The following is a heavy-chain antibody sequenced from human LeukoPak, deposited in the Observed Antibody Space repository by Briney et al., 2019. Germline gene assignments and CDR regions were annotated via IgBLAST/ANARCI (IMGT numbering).Heavy chain of an antibody. V-gene: IGHV3-30*18. D-gene: IGHD3-22*01. CDR2: TSYNGNIK. Sequence: GRSLRLSCAASGFTFSSYGMHWVRQAPGKGLEWVAGTSYNGNIKYYADYVKGRFSISRDNSKNTLYLQMDSLRAEDTAVYYCAKGDNYYDSSGYYYVRALFDYWGQGTLVTASS. J-gene: IGHJ4*02. CDR3: AKGDNYYDSSGYYYVRALFDY. CDR1: GFTFSSYG.